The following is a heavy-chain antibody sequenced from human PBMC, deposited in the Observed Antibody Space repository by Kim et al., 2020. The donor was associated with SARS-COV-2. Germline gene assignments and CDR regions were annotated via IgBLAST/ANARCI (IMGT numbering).Heavy chain of an antibody. V-gene: IGHV4-34*01. Sequence: SETLSLTCAVYGGSFSGYYWSWIRQPPGKGLEWIGEINHSGSTNYNPSLKSRVTISVDTSKNQFSLKLSSVTAADTAVYYCARGLRYCSSTSCYGVCCLGPRRYSYYGMDVCGQGTTVTVSS. D-gene: IGHD2-2*01. CDR2: INHSGST. CDR1: GGSFSGYY. J-gene: IGHJ6*02. CDR3: ARGLRYCSSTSCYGVCCLGPRRYSYYGMDV.